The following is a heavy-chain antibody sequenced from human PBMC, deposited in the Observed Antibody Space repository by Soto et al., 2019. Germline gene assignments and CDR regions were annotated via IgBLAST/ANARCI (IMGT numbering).Heavy chain of an antibody. Sequence: HPGGSLRLSCAASGFTFSSYAMHWVRQAPGKGLEWVAVISYDGSNKYYADSVKGRFTISRDNSKNTLYLQMNSLRAEDTAVYYCARGLIAVAAGDPDYWGQGTLVTVSS. CDR3: ARGLIAVAAGDPDY. D-gene: IGHD6-19*01. J-gene: IGHJ4*02. CDR1: GFTFSSYA. CDR2: ISYDGSNK. V-gene: IGHV3-30-3*01.